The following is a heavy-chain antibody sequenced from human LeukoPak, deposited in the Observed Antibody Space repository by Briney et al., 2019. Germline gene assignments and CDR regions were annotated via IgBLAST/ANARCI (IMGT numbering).Heavy chain of an antibody. CDR1: GYTFTGYY. CDR3: ARDRIYSSSHAFDI. D-gene: IGHD6-13*01. V-gene: IGHV1-2*02. Sequence: ASVKVSCKASGYTFTGYYMHWVRQAPGQGLEWMGWINPNSGGTNYAQKFQGRVTMTRDTSISTAYMELSRLRSDDTAVYYCARDRIYSSSHAFDIWGQGTMVTVSS. J-gene: IGHJ3*02. CDR2: INPNSGGT.